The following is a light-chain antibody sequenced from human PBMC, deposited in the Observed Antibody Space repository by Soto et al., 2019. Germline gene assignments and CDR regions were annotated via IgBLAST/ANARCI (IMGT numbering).Light chain of an antibody. J-gene: IGKJ4*02. Sequence: GRTNTPATLSVSPGERATLSCRVSRSVSSNLAWYQQKPGKAPRLLIYGASTRATGIPARFSGSGSGTEFTLTISSLQSEDFAVYDCQKYKNLLTYTFGEGTKVDI. CDR2: GAS. CDR1: RSVSSN. V-gene: IGKV3-15*01. CDR3: QKYKNLLTYT.